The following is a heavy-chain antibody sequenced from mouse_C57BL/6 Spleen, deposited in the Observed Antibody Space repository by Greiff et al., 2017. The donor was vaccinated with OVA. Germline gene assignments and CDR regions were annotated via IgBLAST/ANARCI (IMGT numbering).Heavy chain of an antibody. V-gene: IGHV1-42*01. J-gene: IGHJ2*01. CDR2: INPSTGGT. CDR1: GYSFTGYY. Sequence: EVQLQESGPELVKPGASVKISCKASGYSFTGYYMNWVKQSPEQSLEWIGEINPSTGGTTYNQKFKAKATLTVDKSSSTAYMQLKSLTSEDSAVYYCAAITTLDYWGQGTTLTVSS. CDR3: AAITTLDY. D-gene: IGHD1-1*01.